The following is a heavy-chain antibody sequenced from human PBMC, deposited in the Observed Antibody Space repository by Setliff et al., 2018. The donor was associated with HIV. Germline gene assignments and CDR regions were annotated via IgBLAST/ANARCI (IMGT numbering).Heavy chain of an antibody. J-gene: IGHJ4*02. CDR1: GDSISRNSFY. CDR3: ARSSYYDRWGFDY. CDR2: IYYSGST. V-gene: IGHV4-39*07. D-gene: IGHD3-22*01. Sequence: SETLSLTCTVSGDSISRNSFYWGWIRQPPVKGLEWIGSIYYSGSTYNNPSLKSRVTISVDTSKNQVSLKLYSVTAADTAVYYCARSSYYDRWGFDYWGQGALVTVS.